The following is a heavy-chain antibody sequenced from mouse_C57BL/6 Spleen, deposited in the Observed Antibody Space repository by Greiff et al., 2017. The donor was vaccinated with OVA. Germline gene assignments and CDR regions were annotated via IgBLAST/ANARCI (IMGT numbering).Heavy chain of an antibody. CDR2: IRLKSDNYAT. J-gene: IGHJ4*01. CDR3: TDYYGYDKGEMDY. V-gene: IGHV6-3*01. Sequence: DVKLVESGGGLVQPGGSMKLSCVASGFTFSNYWMNWVRQSPEKGLEWVAQIRLKSDNYATHYAESVKGRFTISRDDSKSSVYLQMNNLRAEDTGIDYCTDYYGYDKGEMDYWGQGTSVTVSS. CDR1: GFTFSNYW. D-gene: IGHD2-2*01.